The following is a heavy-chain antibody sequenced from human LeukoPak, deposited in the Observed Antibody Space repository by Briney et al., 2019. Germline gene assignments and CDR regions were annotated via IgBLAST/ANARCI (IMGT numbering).Heavy chain of an antibody. CDR3: ARGLGDSSGESDY. D-gene: IGHD3-22*01. CDR1: GGSISSSSYY. V-gene: IGHV4-61*05. Sequence: SETLSLTCTVSGGSISSSSYYWGWIRQPPGKGLEWIGDIYYSGSTNYNPSLKSRVTISIDTPKSQFSLRLSSVTAADTAVYYCARGLGDSSGESDYWGQGTLVTVSS. J-gene: IGHJ4*02. CDR2: IYYSGST.